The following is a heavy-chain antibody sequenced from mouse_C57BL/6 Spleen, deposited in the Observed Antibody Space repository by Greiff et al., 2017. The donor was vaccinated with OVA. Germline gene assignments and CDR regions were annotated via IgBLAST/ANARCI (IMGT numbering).Heavy chain of an antibody. CDR1: GYTFTSYW. Sequence: VQLQQPGAELVKPGASVKVSCKASGYTFTSYWMHWVKQRPGQGLEWIGRIHPSDSDTNYNQKFKGKATLTVDKSSSTAYMQLSSLTSEDSAVYYWAIEAGYGGCAYWGQGTLVTVSA. V-gene: IGHV1-74*01. D-gene: IGHD2-10*02. J-gene: IGHJ3*01. CDR3: AIEAGYGGCAY. CDR2: IHPSDSDT.